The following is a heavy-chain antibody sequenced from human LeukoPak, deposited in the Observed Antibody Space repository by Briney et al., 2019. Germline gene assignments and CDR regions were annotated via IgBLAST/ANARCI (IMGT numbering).Heavy chain of an antibody. V-gene: IGHV1-8*01. CDR1: GYTFTNYD. J-gene: IGHJ4*02. Sequence: ASVKVSCKASGYTFTNYDIYWLRQAPGQGHEWMGWMTPNSGNTGSAQRFQGRVTMTRNTSMSSAYMGLSSLRPEDTAVYYCARGSFSRWTTQSYFDYWGQGTLVTVSS. D-gene: IGHD4-23*01. CDR3: ARGSFSRWTTQSYFDY. CDR2: MTPNSGNT.